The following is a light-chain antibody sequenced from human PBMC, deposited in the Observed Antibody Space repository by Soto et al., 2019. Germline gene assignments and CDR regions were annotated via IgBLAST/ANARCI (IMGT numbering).Light chain of an antibody. CDR2: DNN. Sequence: QSVLTQPPSVSAAPGQKVTISCSGSSSNFGNNDVSWYQQLPGIAPKLLIYDNNKRPSGIPDRFSGSKSGTSATLGITGLQTGDEADYYCGTWDSSLSAVVFGGGTKVTVL. J-gene: IGLJ2*01. CDR1: SSNFGNND. CDR3: GTWDSSLSAVV. V-gene: IGLV1-51*01.